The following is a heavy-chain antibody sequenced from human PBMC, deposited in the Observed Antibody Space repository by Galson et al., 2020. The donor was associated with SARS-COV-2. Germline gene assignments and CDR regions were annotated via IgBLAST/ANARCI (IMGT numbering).Heavy chain of an antibody. CDR2: ISYDGSEK. V-gene: IGHV3-30*04. CDR1: GFTFSSYF. CDR3: ARDTPERELEY. J-gene: IGHJ4*02. D-gene: IGHD1-1*01. Sequence: GGSLRLSCAASGFTFSSYFLHWVRQAPGKGLEWVAAISYDGSEKLYAGPVKGRITISRDNSRNTLYLQMDSLRPEDTAIYYCARDTPERELEYWGQGTLVTVSS.